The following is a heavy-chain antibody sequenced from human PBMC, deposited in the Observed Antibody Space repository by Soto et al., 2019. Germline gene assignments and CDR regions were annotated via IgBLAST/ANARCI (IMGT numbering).Heavy chain of an antibody. D-gene: IGHD3-3*01. CDR1: GYSFTNYD. V-gene: IGHV1-8*01. J-gene: IGHJ4*02. CDR3: ARVPVSEGVAPDY. Sequence: GASVKVSCKASGYSFTNYDINWVRQAAGQGLEWMGWMSPNSGNAGFAQKYQGRVTMTRNTSISTAYMELNSLTSDDTAVYYCARVPVSEGVAPDYWGQGTLVTVSS. CDR2: MSPNSGNA.